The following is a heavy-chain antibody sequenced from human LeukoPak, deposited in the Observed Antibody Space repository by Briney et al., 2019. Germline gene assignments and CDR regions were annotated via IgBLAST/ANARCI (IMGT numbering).Heavy chain of an antibody. V-gene: IGHV6-1*01. CDR3: ARRLPQYDCSAP. CDR2: TYYRSTWYN. D-gene: IGHD2-21*02. CDR1: GDSVSSNSVT. Sequence: SQTLSLTCAISGDSVSSNSVTWNWIRQSPSRGLEWLGRTYYRSTWYNDYAVSVRGRITVNPDTSKNQFSLHLNSVTPEDTAVYYCARRLPQYDCSAPWGQGILVTVSS. J-gene: IGHJ5*02.